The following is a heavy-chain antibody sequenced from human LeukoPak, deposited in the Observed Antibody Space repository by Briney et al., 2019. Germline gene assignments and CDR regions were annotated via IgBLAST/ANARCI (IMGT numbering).Heavy chain of an antibody. V-gene: IGHV3-53*01. J-gene: IGHJ4*02. CDR2: IYSGGST. CDR1: GFTVSSNY. D-gene: IGHD3-10*01. CDR3: ARDYYDSGSYGGISFDY. Sequence: PGGSLRLSCAASGFTVSSNYMNWVRQAPGKGLEWVSIIYSGGSTYYADSVKGRFFISRDDSKSTLYLQMNSLRAEDTAVYYCARDYYDSGSYGGISFDYWGQGTLVTVSS.